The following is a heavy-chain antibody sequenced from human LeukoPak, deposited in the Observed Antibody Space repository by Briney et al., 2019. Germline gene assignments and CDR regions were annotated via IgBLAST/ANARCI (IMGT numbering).Heavy chain of an antibody. D-gene: IGHD3-16*01. CDR3: ARVRYRLAETYIDY. V-gene: IGHV1-2*02. Sequence: ASVKVACKASGYTFTGYYMHWVRQAPGQGLEWMGWINPNSGDTNYAQKFQGRVTMTRDTSISTAYMELSRLRSDDTAVYYCARVRYRLAETYIDYWGQGTLVTVSS. CDR2: INPNSGDT. J-gene: IGHJ4*02. CDR1: GYTFTGYY.